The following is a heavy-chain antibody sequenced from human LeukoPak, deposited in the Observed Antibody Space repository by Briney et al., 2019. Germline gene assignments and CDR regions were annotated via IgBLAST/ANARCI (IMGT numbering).Heavy chain of an antibody. Sequence: SVKVSCKASGGTFSSYAISWVRQAPGQGLEWMGRIIPILGIANYAQKFQGRVTITADKSTSTAYMELSSLRSEDTAVYYCARVCDILTGYYIGYWGQGTLVTVSP. CDR1: GGTFSSYA. D-gene: IGHD3-9*01. J-gene: IGHJ4*02. CDR2: IIPILGIA. CDR3: ARVCDILTGYYIGY. V-gene: IGHV1-69*04.